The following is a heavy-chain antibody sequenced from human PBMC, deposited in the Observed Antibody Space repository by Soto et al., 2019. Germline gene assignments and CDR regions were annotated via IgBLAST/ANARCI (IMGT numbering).Heavy chain of an antibody. V-gene: IGHV1-2*04. CDR1: GYTFTGYY. J-gene: IGHJ4*02. D-gene: IGHD6-19*01. Sequence: ASVKVSCKASGYTFTGYYIHWVRQAPGQGLEWMGWVNPNSGGTNYAQKFQGWVTMTRDTSISTAYMELSRLRSDDTAVYYCVTSRVSIAVAGETEYYFDYWGQGTMVTVSS. CDR3: VTSRVSIAVAGETEYYFDY. CDR2: VNPNSGGT.